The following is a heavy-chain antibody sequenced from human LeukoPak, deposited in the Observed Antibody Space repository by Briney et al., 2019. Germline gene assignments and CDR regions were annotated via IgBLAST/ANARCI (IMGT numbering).Heavy chain of an antibody. CDR3: ARELRYQDYAEGAFDI. Sequence: PGGSLRLSCAASGFTFDDYGMSWVRQAPGKGLEWVSGINWNGGSTGYADSVKGRFTISRDNAKNSLYLQMNSLRAEDTALYYCARELRYQDYAEGAFDIWGQGTMVTVSS. J-gene: IGHJ3*02. CDR2: INWNGGST. V-gene: IGHV3-20*04. D-gene: IGHD4-17*01. CDR1: GFTFDDYG.